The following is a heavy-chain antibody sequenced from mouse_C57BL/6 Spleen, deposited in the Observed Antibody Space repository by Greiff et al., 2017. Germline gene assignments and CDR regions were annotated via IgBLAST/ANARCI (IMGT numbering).Heavy chain of an antibody. CDR3: ARLSTWYFDV. CDR2: IYPGDGDT. D-gene: IGHD2-1*01. V-gene: IGHV1-80*01. J-gene: IGHJ1*03. CDR1: GYAFSSYW. Sequence: QVHVKQSGAELVKPGASVKISCKASGYAFSSYWMNWVKQRPGKGLEWIGQIYPGDGDTNYNGKFKGKATLTADKSSSTAYMQLSSLTSEDSAVYFCARLSTWYFDVWGTGTTVTVSS.